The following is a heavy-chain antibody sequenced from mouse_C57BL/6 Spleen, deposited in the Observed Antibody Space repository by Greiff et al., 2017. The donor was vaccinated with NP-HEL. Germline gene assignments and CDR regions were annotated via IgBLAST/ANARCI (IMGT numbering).Heavy chain of an antibody. V-gene: IGHV1-81*01. Sequence: VQLQQSGAELARPGASVKLSCKASGYTFTSYGISWVKQRTGQGLEWIGEIYPRSGNTYYNEKFKGKATLTADKSSSKAYMELRSLTSEDSAVYVCARYYYGSSGYFDYWGQGTTLTVSS. CDR3: ARYYYGSSGYFDY. CDR1: GYTFTSYG. J-gene: IGHJ2*01. CDR2: IYPRSGNT. D-gene: IGHD1-1*01.